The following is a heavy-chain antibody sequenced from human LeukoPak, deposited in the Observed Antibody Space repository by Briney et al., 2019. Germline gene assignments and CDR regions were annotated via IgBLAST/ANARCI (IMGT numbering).Heavy chain of an antibody. CDR3: ARDFYHDFWSGYSSRGYYYYMDV. D-gene: IGHD3-3*01. CDR1: GGSISSYY. V-gene: IGHV4-59*01. J-gene: IGHJ6*03. CDR2: IYYSGNT. Sequence: PSETLSFTCTVSGGSISSYYWSWIRQPPGKGLEWIGYIYYSGNTNYNPSLKSRVTISVDTSKNQFSLKLSSVTAADTAVYYCARDFYHDFWSGYSSRGYYYYMDVWGKGTTVTVSS.